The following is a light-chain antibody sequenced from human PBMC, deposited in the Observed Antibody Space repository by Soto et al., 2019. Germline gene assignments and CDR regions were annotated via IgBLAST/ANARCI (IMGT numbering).Light chain of an antibody. J-gene: IGLJ3*02. CDR2: TDD. CDR1: SSNIGSNY. V-gene: IGLV1-44*01. Sequence: QLVLTQPPSASGTPGQRVTISCSGGSSNIGSNYVDWYQQLPGTAPKLLIYTDDQRPSGVPDRFSGSKSGTSASLAISGLKSEDDADYFCAAWDDSLNGPVFGGGPKVTVL. CDR3: AAWDDSLNGPV.